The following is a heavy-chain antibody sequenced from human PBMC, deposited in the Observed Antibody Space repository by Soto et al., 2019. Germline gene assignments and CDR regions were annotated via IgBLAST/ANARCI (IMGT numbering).Heavy chain of an antibody. CDR2: ISYDGSNK. J-gene: IGHJ4*02. Sequence: QVQLVESGGGVVQPGRSLRLSCAASGFTFSSYAMHWVRQAPGKGLEWVAVISYDGSNKYYADSVKGRFTISRDNSKNTLYLQMNSLRAEDTAVYYCAREPTASYYFDYWGQGTLVTVSS. CDR1: GFTFSSYA. V-gene: IGHV3-30-3*01. CDR3: AREPTASYYFDY. D-gene: IGHD4-17*01.